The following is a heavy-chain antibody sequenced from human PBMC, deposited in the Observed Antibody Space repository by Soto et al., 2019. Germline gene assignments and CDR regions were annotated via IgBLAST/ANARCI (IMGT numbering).Heavy chain of an antibody. Sequence: PGGSLRLSCAASGFTFSSYGMHWVRQAPGKGLELVAVISYDGSNKYYADSVRGRFTISRDNSKNTLYLQMNSLRAEDTAVYYCAIYSSGWYPLDYWGQGTLVTVSS. V-gene: IGHV3-30*03. CDR1: GFTFSSYG. J-gene: IGHJ4*02. CDR3: AIYSSGWYPLDY. CDR2: ISYDGSNK. D-gene: IGHD6-19*01.